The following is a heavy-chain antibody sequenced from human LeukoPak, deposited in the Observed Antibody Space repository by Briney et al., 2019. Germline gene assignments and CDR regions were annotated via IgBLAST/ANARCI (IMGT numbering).Heavy chain of an antibody. Sequence: GGSLRLSCAASGFTFDDYAMHWVRQAPGKGLEWVSGISWNSGSIGYADSVKGRFTISRDNAKNSLYLQMNSLRAEDTALYYCAKASLVGGDAFDIWGQGTMVTVSS. CDR2: ISWNSGSI. V-gene: IGHV3-9*01. J-gene: IGHJ3*02. D-gene: IGHD4-23*01. CDR3: AKASLVGGDAFDI. CDR1: GFTFDDYA.